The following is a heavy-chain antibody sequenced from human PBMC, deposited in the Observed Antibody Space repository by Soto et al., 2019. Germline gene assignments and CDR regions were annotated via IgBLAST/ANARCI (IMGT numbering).Heavy chain of an antibody. CDR3: ARPEYYYDSRGYYGY. CDR2: ISSSSSYI. D-gene: IGHD3-22*01. V-gene: IGHV3-21*01. Sequence: ESGGGLVKPGGSLRLSCAASGFTFSSYSMNWVRQAPGKGLEWVSSISSSSSYIYYADSVKGRFTISRDNAKNSLYLQMNSLRAEDTGVYYCARPEYYYDSRGYYGYWGQGTLVTVSS. CDR1: GFTFSSYS. J-gene: IGHJ4*02.